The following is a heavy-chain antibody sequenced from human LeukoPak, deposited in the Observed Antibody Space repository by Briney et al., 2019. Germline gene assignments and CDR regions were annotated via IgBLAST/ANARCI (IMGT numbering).Heavy chain of an antibody. V-gene: IGHV4-39*06. CDR1: GGSISSNSYY. CDR2: IYYSGST. Sequence: SETLSLTCTVSGGSISSNSYYWGWIRQSPGKGLEWIGSIYYSGSTYYNPSLKSRVTISVDTSKNQFPLKLSSVTAADTAVYYCARGPEYDYVWGSYRFGWFDPWGQGTLVTVSS. J-gene: IGHJ5*02. D-gene: IGHD3-16*02. CDR3: ARGPEYDYVWGSYRFGWFDP.